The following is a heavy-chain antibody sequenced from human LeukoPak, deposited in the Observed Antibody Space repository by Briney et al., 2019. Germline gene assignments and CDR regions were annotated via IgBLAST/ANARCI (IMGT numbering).Heavy chain of an antibody. CDR2: ISYDGSNK. D-gene: IGHD3-22*01. J-gene: IGHJ4*02. V-gene: IGHV3-30-3*01. CDR1: GFTFSSYA. Sequence: PGGSLRLSCAASGFTFSSYAMHWVRQAPGKGLEWVAVISYDGSNKYYADSVKGRFTISRDNSKNTLYLQMNSLRAEDTAVYYCARDLPAPYDSSGYSDYWGQGTLVTVSS. CDR3: ARDLPAPYDSSGYSDY.